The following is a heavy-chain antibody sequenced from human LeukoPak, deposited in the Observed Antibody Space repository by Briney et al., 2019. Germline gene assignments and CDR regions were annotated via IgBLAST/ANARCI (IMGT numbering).Heavy chain of an antibody. CDR1: GCTFTGYY. V-gene: IGHV1-2*02. CDR2: INPNSGGT. Sequence: GASVKVSCKASGCTFTGYYMHWVRQAPGQGLEWMGWINPNSGGTNYAQKFQGRVTMTRDTSISTAYMELSRLRSDDTAVYYCAREGGASSPFTSTRTYFDYWGQGTLVTVSS. D-gene: IGHD6-13*01. CDR3: AREGGASSPFTSTRTYFDY. J-gene: IGHJ4*02.